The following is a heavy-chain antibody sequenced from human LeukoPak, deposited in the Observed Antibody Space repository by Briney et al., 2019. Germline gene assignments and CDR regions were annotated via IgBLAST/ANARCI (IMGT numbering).Heavy chain of an antibody. Sequence: SQTLSLTCAVSGGSISSGGYSWSWIRQPPGKGLEWIGYIYHSGSTYYNPSLKSRVTISVDRSKNQFSLKLSSVTAADTAVYYCASTSKPARPFDYWGQGTLVTVSS. CDR1: GGSISSGGYS. CDR2: IYHSGST. J-gene: IGHJ4*02. V-gene: IGHV4-30-2*01. D-gene: IGHD1-14*01. CDR3: ASTSKPARPFDY.